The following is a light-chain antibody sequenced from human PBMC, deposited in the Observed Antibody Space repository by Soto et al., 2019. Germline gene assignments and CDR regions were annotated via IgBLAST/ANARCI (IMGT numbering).Light chain of an antibody. CDR1: QSISSW. Sequence: DIQMTQSPSTLSASVGDRVTITSRASQSISSWLAWYQQKPGKAPNLLIYKASSLESGVPSRFSGSGSGTEFTLTISSLQPDDFATYYCQQYNSYPWTFGQGTKVDIK. V-gene: IGKV1-5*03. CDR3: QQYNSYPWT. CDR2: KAS. J-gene: IGKJ1*01.